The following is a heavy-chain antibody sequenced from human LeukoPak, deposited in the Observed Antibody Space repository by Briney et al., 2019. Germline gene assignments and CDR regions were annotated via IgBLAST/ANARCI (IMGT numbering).Heavy chain of an antibody. CDR3: ARDIFDAFDI. V-gene: IGHV3-21*01. CDR2: ISSSGSYI. CDR1: GFTFSSYN. Sequence: GGSLRLSCAASGFTFSSYNMNWVRQAPGKGPEWVSSISSSGSYIFYADSVKGRFTISRDNAKNSLYLQMNSLRAEDTAVYYCARDIFDAFDIWGQGTMVTVSS. J-gene: IGHJ3*02.